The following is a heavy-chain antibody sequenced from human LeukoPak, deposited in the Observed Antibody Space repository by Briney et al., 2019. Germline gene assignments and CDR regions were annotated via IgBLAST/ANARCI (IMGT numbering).Heavy chain of an antibody. V-gene: IGHV3-21*01. J-gene: IGHJ4*02. CDR1: GLTFSNYN. CDR3: VRGESVGYSFFGDY. CDR2: ITTSSSYI. Sequence: GGSLRLSCAASGLTFSNYNMNWVRQAAGRGLEWVSSITTSSSYIYYADSVKGRLTISRDNAKNSLYLQMNSLRAEDTAVYYCVRGESVGYSFFGDYWGQGTLVTVSS. D-gene: IGHD2-15*01.